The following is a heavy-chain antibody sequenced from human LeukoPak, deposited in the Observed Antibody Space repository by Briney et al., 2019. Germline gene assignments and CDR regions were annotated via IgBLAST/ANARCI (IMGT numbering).Heavy chain of an antibody. CDR1: GFTFSGSA. Sequence: PGGSLRLSCAASGFTFSGSAMHWVRQASGKGLEWVGRIRSKANSYATAYAASVKGRFTISRDDSKNTAYLQMNSLKTEDTAVYYCARGDSQSEYRQFDSWGQGSLVIVSS. D-gene: IGHD2/OR15-2a*01. V-gene: IGHV3-73*01. CDR3: ARGDSQSEYRQFDS. J-gene: IGHJ4*02. CDR2: IRSKANSYAT.